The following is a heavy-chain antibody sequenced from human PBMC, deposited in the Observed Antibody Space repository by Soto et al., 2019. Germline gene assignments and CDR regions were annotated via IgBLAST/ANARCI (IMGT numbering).Heavy chain of an antibody. D-gene: IGHD1-26*01. CDR3: AQSSGGIYYPFDY. CDR1: GGSISSYY. CDR2: IYYSVST. V-gene: IGHV4-59*12. Sequence: PSETLSLTCTVSGGSISSYYWSWIRQPPGKGLEWIGYIYYSVSTNYNPSLKSRVTISVDNAKNTLYLQMNSLRAEDTAVYYCAQSSGGIYYPFDYWGQGTLVTVSS. J-gene: IGHJ4*02.